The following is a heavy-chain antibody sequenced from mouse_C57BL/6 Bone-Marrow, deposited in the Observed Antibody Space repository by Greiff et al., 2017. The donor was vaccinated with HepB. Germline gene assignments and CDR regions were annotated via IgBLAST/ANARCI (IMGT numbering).Heavy chain of an antibody. Sequence: EVQLQDSGGDLVKPGGSLKLSCAASGFTFSSYGMSWVRQTPDKRLEWVATISSGGSYTYYPDSVKGRFTISRDNAKNTLYLQMSSLKSEDTAMYYCARQLRSSFAYWGQGTLVTVSA. D-gene: IGHD1-1*01. CDR2: ISSGGSYT. V-gene: IGHV5-6*01. J-gene: IGHJ3*01. CDR1: GFTFSSYG. CDR3: ARQLRSSFAY.